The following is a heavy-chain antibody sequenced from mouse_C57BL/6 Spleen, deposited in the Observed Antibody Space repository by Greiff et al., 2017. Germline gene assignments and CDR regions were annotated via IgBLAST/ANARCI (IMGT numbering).Heavy chain of an antibody. CDR3: ARKSRLRRYAMDY. CDR1: GYAFSSSW. J-gene: IGHJ4*01. V-gene: IGHV1-82*01. Sequence: QVQLQQSGPALVKPGASVKISCKASGYAFSSSWMNWVKQRPGKGLEWIGRIYPGDGDTNYHGQFKGKATLAADKSTSTAYMQLSSLTSEDSAVYFCARKSRLRRYAMDYWGQGTSVTVSS. CDR2: IYPGDGDT. D-gene: IGHD2-4*01.